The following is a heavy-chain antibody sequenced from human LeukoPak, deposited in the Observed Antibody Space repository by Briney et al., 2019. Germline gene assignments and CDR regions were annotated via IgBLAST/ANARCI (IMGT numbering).Heavy chain of an antibody. D-gene: IGHD6-13*01. CDR1: GFTFSSYW. J-gene: IGHJ4*02. V-gene: IGHV3-7*04. CDR3: ARGTIAAAGYYYFDY. CDR2: IKQDGSEK. Sequence: GGSLRRSCAASGFTFSSYWMSWVRQAPGKGLEWVANIKQDGSEKYYVDSVKGRFTISRDNAKNSLYLQMNSLRAEDTAVYYCARGTIAAAGYYYFDYWGQGTQVTVSS.